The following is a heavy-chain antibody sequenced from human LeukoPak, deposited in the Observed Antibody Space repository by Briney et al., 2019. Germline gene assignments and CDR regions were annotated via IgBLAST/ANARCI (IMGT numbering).Heavy chain of an antibody. Sequence: TSETLSLTCTVSGGSISSSGYYWGWIRQPPGKGLEWIASIYYSGSTYYNPSLKSRVTISVDTSKDQLSLKLSSLTAADTAVYYCARHEYSGSYYGLSWFDPWGQGTLVTVSS. V-gene: IGHV4-39*01. CDR2: IYYSGST. CDR3: ARHEYSGSYYGLSWFDP. J-gene: IGHJ5*02. D-gene: IGHD1-26*01. CDR1: GGSISSSGYY.